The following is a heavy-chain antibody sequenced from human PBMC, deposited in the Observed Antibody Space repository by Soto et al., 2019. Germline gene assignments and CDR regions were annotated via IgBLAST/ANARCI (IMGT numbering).Heavy chain of an antibody. CDR1: GYTFTSYG. V-gene: IGHV1-18*04. CDR2: ISAYNGNT. J-gene: IGHJ6*02. CDR3: ARERLQNKLAYYYYYGMDV. D-gene: IGHD4-4*01. Sequence: ASVKVSCKAPGYTFTSYGISWVRQAPGQGLEWMGWISAYNGNTNYAQKLQGRVTMTTDTSTSTAYMELRSLRSDDTAVYYCARERLQNKLAYYYYYGMDVWGQGTRVTVSS.